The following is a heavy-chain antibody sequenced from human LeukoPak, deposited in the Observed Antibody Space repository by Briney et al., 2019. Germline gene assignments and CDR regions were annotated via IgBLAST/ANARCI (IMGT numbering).Heavy chain of an antibody. J-gene: IGHJ4*02. Sequence: SQTLSLTCTVSADSLSSGGHYWAWIRQLPGKGLESIGFIHHSGRSRHNPSLKDRVAISVDTSRKQFALKLSSVTAADTAMYYCARGGNRFGGFYFDYWGQGIQVIVSS. CDR1: ADSLSSGGHY. V-gene: IGHV4-31*03. CDR3: ARGGNRFGGFYFDY. CDR2: IHHSGRS. D-gene: IGHD3-10*01.